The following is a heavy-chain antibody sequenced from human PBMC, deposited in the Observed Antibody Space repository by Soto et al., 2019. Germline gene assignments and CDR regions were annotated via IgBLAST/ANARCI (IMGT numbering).Heavy chain of an antibody. CDR3: ASDTKTGVVVPGAPKY. V-gene: IGHV3-30*03. J-gene: IGHJ4*02. CDR2: ISDDGTNH. Sequence: QVQLVESGGGVVQPGGSLTLSCAASRFTFSNYGMHWVRQAPGEGLEWVAVISDDGTNHYYADSVRGRFTLSRDNSKNTLYLHMDRLTSDDTAVYYCASDTKTGVVVPGAPKYWGQGTLVAVSS. CDR1: RFTFSNYG. D-gene: IGHD2-2*01.